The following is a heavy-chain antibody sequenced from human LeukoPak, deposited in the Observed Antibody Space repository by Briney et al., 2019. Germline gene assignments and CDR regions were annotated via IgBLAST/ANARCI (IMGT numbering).Heavy chain of an antibody. D-gene: IGHD1-1*01. J-gene: IGHJ6*02. Sequence: GGSLRLSCAASGFTFSSHWMHWVRQAPGKALVWVSRINTDGDSTNYADSVRGRFTISRDNVKNKLFLQMNSLRAEDMAVYYWARSIGSRRNNLDVWGLGTTVTVS. CDR2: INTDGDST. V-gene: IGHV3-74*01. CDR1: GFTFSSHW. CDR3: ARSIGSRRNNLDV.